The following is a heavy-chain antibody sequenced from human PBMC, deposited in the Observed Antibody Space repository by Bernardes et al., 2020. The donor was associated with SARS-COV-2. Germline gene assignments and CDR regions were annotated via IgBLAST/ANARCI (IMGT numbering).Heavy chain of an antibody. V-gene: IGHV3-30*18. Sequence: GGSLRLSCAASGFTLSGYGMHWVRQAPGKGLEWLSVISSDGSIKYYADSVKGRFSISRDDSKNTVYLQMDSLRVNDSALYFCTKEKSKTERLGMDVWGQGTTVTVSS. CDR3: TKEKSKTERLGMDV. CDR1: GFTLSGYG. CDR2: ISSDGSIK. J-gene: IGHJ6*02.